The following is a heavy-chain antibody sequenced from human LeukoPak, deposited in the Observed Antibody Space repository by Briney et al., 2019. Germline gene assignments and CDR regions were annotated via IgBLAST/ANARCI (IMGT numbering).Heavy chain of an antibody. J-gene: IGHJ6*02. CDR2: ISSRGTTI. D-gene: IGHD2-15*01. Sequence: GGSLRLSCAVSGFTFSSYDMNWVRQAPGKGLEWVSYISSRGTTIYYVDSVKGRFTISRDNAKNSLYLQMNSLRAEDTALYYCARVRSGLHMDVWVQGTTVTVSS. CDR1: GFTFSSYD. CDR3: ARVRSGLHMDV. V-gene: IGHV3-48*03.